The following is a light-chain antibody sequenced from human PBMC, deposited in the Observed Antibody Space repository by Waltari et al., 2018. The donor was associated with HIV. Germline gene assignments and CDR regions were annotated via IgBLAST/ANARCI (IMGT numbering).Light chain of an antibody. CDR3: AAWDDSLSGPV. J-gene: IGLJ3*02. V-gene: IGLV1-47*01. Sequence: QSVLTQPPSASGTPGQSVTISCSGSGSNIGSNSVYWYQHLPGTTPKLLIYMNNRRPSGVPARFCGSESGTSAALAINGRRSGDEADDYCAAWDDSLSGPVFGGGTKVTVL. CDR2: MNN. CDR1: GSNIGSNS.